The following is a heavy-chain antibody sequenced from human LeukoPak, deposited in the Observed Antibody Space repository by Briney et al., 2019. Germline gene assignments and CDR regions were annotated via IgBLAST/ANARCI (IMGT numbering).Heavy chain of an antibody. Sequence: GGSLRLSCAASGFTFSGSAKHWVRQASGKGLEWVGRIRSKANSYATAYAASVKGRFTISRDDSKNTAYLQMNSLKTEDTAVYYCTSPDIVVVPAAMNYYYGMDVWGQGTTVTVSS. CDR2: IRSKANSYAT. J-gene: IGHJ6*02. V-gene: IGHV3-73*01. CDR1: GFTFSGSA. D-gene: IGHD2-2*01. CDR3: TSPDIVVVPAAMNYYYGMDV.